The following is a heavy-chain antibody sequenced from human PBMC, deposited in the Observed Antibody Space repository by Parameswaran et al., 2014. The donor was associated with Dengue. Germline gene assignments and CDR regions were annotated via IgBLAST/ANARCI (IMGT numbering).Heavy chain of an antibody. CDR3: ARDDGDDGYYFDY. J-gene: IGHJ4*02. V-gene: IGHV4-30-4*01. D-gene: IGHD4-17*01. CDR2: IYYSGST. Sequence: VRQAPGKGLEWIGYIYYSGSTYYNPSLKSRVTISVDTSKNQFSLKLSSVTAADTAVYYCARDDGDDGYYFDYWGQGTLVTVSS.